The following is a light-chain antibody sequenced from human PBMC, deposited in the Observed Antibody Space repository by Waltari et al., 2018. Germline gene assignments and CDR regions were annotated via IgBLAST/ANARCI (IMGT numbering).Light chain of an antibody. J-gene: IGKJ4*01. V-gene: IGKV1-39*01. CDR2: AAS. CDR3: QESYKTPPT. Sequence: DIQMTQSPSSLSASIGDRVTIPFRASQSITTYLNWYQQKPGKAPKLLIYAASSLQSGVPSRFSGSGSGTDFTLTISSLQPEDFATYSCQESYKTPPTFGGGTKVEIK. CDR1: QSITTY.